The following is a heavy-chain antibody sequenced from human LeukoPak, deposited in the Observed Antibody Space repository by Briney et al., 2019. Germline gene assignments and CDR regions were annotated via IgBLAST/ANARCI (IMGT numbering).Heavy chain of an antibody. CDR1: GFTFSSYG. CDR3: AKDPEPYDSSGYYDY. D-gene: IGHD3-22*01. CDR2: ISGSGGST. Sequence: PGGTLRLSCAASGFTFSSYGMSWVRQAPGKGLEWVSAISGSGGSTYYADSVKGRFTISRDNSKDTLYLQMNSLRAEDTAVYYCAKDPEPYDSSGYYDYWGQGTLVTVSS. V-gene: IGHV3-23*01. J-gene: IGHJ4*02.